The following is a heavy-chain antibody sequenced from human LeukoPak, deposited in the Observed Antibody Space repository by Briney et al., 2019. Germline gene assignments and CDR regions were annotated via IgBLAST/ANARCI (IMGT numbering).Heavy chain of an antibody. CDR2: IYHSGST. CDR3: ARASEYYYGSGSKGWFDP. V-gene: IGHV4-30-2*01. J-gene: IGHJ5*02. D-gene: IGHD3-10*01. Sequence: SETLSLTCAVSGGSISSGGYSWSWIRQPPGKGLEWIGYIYHSGSTYYNPSLKSRVTISVDTSKNQFSLKLSSVTAADTAVYYCARASEYYYGSGSKGWFDPWGQGTLVTVSS. CDR1: GGSISSGGYS.